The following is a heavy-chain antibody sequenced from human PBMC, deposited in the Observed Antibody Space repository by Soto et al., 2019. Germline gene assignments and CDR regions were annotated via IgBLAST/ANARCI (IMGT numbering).Heavy chain of an antibody. V-gene: IGHV3-23*01. CDR2: ISNSFSDGNT. CDR1: GFTFSNYA. CDR3: AKVFSPERGNYFDY. Sequence: LRLSCAASGFTFSNYAMNWVRQAPGKGLEWVSAISNSFSDGNTHYADSVKCRFTISRDNDKNTVFLEMNSLRAEDTAVYYCAKVFSPERGNYFDYWGQGTLVTVSS. D-gene: IGHD1-1*01. J-gene: IGHJ4*02.